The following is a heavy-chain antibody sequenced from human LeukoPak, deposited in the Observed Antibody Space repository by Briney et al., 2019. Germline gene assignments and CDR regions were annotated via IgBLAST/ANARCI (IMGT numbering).Heavy chain of an antibody. CDR3: AKDEYYYGMDV. Sequence: PGGSLRLSCAASGFSFDDYAMHWVRQAPGKGLEWVSGISWNSGSIGYADSVKGRFTISRDNAKNSLYLQMNSLRAEDTALYYCAKDEYYYGMDVWGQGTTVTVSS. CDR1: GFSFDDYA. V-gene: IGHV3-9*01. CDR2: ISWNSGSI. J-gene: IGHJ6*02.